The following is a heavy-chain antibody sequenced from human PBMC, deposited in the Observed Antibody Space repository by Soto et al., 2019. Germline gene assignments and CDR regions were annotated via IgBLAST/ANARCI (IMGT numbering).Heavy chain of an antibody. J-gene: IGHJ5*02. V-gene: IGHV4-34*01. Sequence: QVQVRQWGAGLLKTSETLSLTCAVYGGSFSVYYWSWIRQPPGKGLEWLGEINHYGSTNHNPSLKRRVTILAETSKKQYSLKLSSVTAADTAVYYCARGRGEIQGPWGQGTLVTVSS. D-gene: IGHD3-16*01. CDR1: GGSFSVYY. CDR3: ARGRGEIQGP. CDR2: INHYGST.